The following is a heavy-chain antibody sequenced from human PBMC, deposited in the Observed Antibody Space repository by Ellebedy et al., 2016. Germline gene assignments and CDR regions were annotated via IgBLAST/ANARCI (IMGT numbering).Heavy chain of an antibody. CDR2: ITGETATT. Sequence: GGSLRLSCAASGFTLNNYAMTWIRQAAGEGLEWVSAITGETATTYYADSVKGRFTISRDPSRNTLYLQMNSLRVEDTALYYCVKGASSGSWVTMEYWGQGALVTVSS. CDR3: VKGASSGSWVTMEY. CDR1: GFTLNNYA. V-gene: IGHV3-23*01. D-gene: IGHD6-13*01. J-gene: IGHJ4*02.